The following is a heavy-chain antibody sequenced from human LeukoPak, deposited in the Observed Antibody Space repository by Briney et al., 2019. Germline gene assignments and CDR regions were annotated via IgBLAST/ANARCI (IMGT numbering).Heavy chain of an antibody. D-gene: IGHD3-10*01. J-gene: IGHJ4*02. CDR2: IYYTGTT. V-gene: IGHV4-39*01. CDR1: GDSIITSTSY. CDR3: ARHGFYYASGPQFGY. Sequence: SETLSLTCTVFGDSIITSTSYWGWIRQPPGRRPEWIGSIYYTGTTYYNPSLKSRVTISVDTSKNQFSLKLQSVTATDTAVYYCARHGFYYASGPQFGYWGRGTLVTVSS.